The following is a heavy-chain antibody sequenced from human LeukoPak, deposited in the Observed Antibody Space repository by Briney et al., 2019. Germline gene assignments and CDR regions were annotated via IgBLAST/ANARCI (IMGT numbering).Heavy chain of an antibody. CDR1: GFTFSSYA. Sequence: GGSLRLSCAASGFTFSSYAMTWVRQAPGKGLEWVSTITSTGASTFYADSVKGRFTISRDNSKNTFYLQMNSLRAEDTAVYYCVKDVVPGQKSFDYWGQGTLVTVSS. CDR2: ITSTGAST. CDR3: VKDVVPGQKSFDY. V-gene: IGHV3-23*01. J-gene: IGHJ4*02.